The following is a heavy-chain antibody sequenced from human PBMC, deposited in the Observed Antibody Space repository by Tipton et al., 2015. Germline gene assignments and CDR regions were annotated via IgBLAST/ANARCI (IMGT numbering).Heavy chain of an antibody. CDR2: ISSNGGST. D-gene: IGHD2-15*01. CDR3: VKGNVVVVAATLDY. V-gene: IGHV3-64D*08. CDR1: GFSFRSYA. J-gene: IGHJ4*02. Sequence: GSLRLSCSASGFSFRSYAMHWVRQAPGKGLEYVSAISSNGGSTYYADSVKGRFTISRDNSKNTLYLQMSSLRAEDTAVYYCVKGNVVVVAATLDYWGQGTLVTVSS.